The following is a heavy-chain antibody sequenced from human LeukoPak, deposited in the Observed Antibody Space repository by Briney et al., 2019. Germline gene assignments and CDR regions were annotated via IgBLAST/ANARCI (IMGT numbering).Heavy chain of an antibody. V-gene: IGHV1-2*02. CDR2: INPNSGGT. Sequence: ASVKVSCKASGYTFTGYYMHWVRQAPGQGLEWMGWINPNSGGTNYAQKFQGRVTMTRDTSISTAYMELSRLRSDDTAVYYCARTHGSGEGAFDIWGQGTMVTVSS. J-gene: IGHJ3*02. CDR3: ARTHGSGEGAFDI. CDR1: GYTFTGYY. D-gene: IGHD3-10*01.